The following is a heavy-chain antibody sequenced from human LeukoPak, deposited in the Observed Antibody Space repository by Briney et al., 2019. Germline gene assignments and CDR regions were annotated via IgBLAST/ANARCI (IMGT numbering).Heavy chain of an antibody. CDR3: ARSRGLDVHYYYYMDV. J-gene: IGHJ6*03. CDR2: ITSDGGRT. Sequence: GGSLRLSCAASGFTFISYAVHWVRQAPGKGLEYVSAITSDGGRTYYANSVKGRFTISRDNSKNTLYLQMGSLRAEDMAVYYCARSRGLDVHYYYYMDVWGKGTTVTVSS. V-gene: IGHV3-64*01. CDR1: GFTFISYA. D-gene: IGHD3-10*01.